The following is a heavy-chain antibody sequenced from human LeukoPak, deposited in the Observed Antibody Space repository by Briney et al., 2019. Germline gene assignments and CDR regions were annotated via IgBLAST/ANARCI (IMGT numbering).Heavy chain of an antibody. CDR1: GYTFTSYD. V-gene: IGHV1-8*01. Sequence: ASVKVSCKASGYTFTSYDINWVRQATGQGLEWMGWMNPNSGNTGYAQKFQGRVTTTRNTSISTAYMELSSLRSEDTAVYYCARVPSNCGGDCYTDYWGQGTLVTVSS. D-gene: IGHD2-21*02. CDR3: ARVPSNCGGDCYTDY. CDR2: MNPNSGNT. J-gene: IGHJ4*02.